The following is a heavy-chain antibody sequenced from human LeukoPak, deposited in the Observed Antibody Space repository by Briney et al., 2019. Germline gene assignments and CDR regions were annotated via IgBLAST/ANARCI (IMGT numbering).Heavy chain of an antibody. D-gene: IGHD2-15*01. CDR2: IKQDGSEK. CDR3: ARRCSGGSCYPRAEYFQH. CDR1: GFTFSSYW. V-gene: IGHV3-7*03. Sequence: GGSLRLSCAASGFTFSSYWMSWVRQAPGKGLEGVADIKQDGSEKYYVDSVKGRFTISRDNAKNSLYLQMNSLRAEDTAVYYCARRCSGGSCYPRAEYFQHWGQGTLVTVSS. J-gene: IGHJ1*01.